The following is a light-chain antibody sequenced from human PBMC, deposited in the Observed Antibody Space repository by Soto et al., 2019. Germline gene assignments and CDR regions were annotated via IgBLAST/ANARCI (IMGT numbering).Light chain of an antibody. CDR3: QQYSSGM. CDR1: QSVNSSY. CDR2: AAY. V-gene: IGKV3-20*01. J-gene: IGKJ1*01. Sequence: EIVLTQPPGTLSLSPGERATLTCRASQSVNSSYLAWYQQKPGQAPRLLIYAAYSRATGIPDRFSGGGSGTDFTLTISRLEPEDFAVYYCQQYSSGMFGQGTKVEIK.